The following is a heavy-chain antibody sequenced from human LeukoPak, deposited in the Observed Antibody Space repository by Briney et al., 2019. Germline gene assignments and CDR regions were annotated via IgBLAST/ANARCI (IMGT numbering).Heavy chain of an antibody. J-gene: IGHJ5*02. CDR3: ARVSDYDILTGYYTEFSWFDP. Sequence: GASVKVSCKASGYTFTSYGISWVRQAPGQGLEWMGWISAYNGNTNYAQKLQGRVTMTTDTSTSTAYMELRSLRSDDTAVYYCARVSDYDILTGYYTEFSWFDPWGQGTLVTVSS. CDR2: ISAYNGNT. V-gene: IGHV1-18*01. CDR1: GYTFTSYG. D-gene: IGHD3-9*01.